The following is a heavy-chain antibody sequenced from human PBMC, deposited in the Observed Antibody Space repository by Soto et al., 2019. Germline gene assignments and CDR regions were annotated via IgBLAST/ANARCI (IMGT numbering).Heavy chain of an antibody. J-gene: IGHJ4*02. D-gene: IGHD3-10*01. V-gene: IGHV3-30*03. CDR2: ISYDGGIQ. CDR3: ASDRGYGHASVPYS. CDR1: GFTFTSYG. Sequence: QAHLVESGGGVVQPGRSLRLSCAASGFTFTSYGMHWVRQAPGTRLEWVAVISYDGGIQHYADSVKGRFTISRDNSKNMVHLQMNSLRAEDTAVYYCASDRGYGHASVPYSWGQGTLVSVSS.